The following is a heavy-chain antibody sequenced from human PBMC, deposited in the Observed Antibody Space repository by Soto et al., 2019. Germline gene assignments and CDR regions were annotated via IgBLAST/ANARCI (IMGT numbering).Heavy chain of an antibody. CDR3: ARVGRYCISTSCYAVQRRSPYYYYYGMDV. CDR2: IIPIFGTT. D-gene: IGHD2-2*01. Sequence: ASVKVSCKASGGTFGSYAISWVRQAPGQGLEWMGGIIPIFGTTNYAQKFQGRVTITADESTSTAYMELSSLRSEDTAVYYCARVGRYCISTSCYAVQRRSPYYYYYGMDVWGQGTTVTVSS. J-gene: IGHJ6*02. CDR1: GGTFGSYA. V-gene: IGHV1-69*13.